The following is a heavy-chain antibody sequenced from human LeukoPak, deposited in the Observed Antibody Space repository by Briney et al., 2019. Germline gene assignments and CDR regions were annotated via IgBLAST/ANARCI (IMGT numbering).Heavy chain of an antibody. CDR1: GFTFNNYW. CDR2: INNDGSSA. Sequence: PGGSLRLSCAASGFTFNNYWIHWVRQVPGKGLVWVSRINNDGSSASYVDSVKGRFTISRDNSKNTLFLEMNSLRAEDTAVYYCAKALTSGWYLDAFNIWGQGTMVTVSS. J-gene: IGHJ3*02. V-gene: IGHV3-74*01. D-gene: IGHD6-19*01. CDR3: AKALTSGWYLDAFNI.